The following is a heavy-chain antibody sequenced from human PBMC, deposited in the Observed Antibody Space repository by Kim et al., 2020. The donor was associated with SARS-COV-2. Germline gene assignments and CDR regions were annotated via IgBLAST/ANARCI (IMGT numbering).Heavy chain of an antibody. J-gene: IGHJ4*02. Sequence: GGSLRLSCAASGFTFSSYAMSWVRQAPGKGLEWVSAISGSGGSTYYADSVKGRFTISRDNSKNTLYLQMNSLRAEDTAVYYCAKRIVRGRWFGANDYWGQGTLVTVSS. V-gene: IGHV3-23*01. CDR3: AKRIVRGRWFGANDY. CDR2: ISGSGGST. D-gene: IGHD3-10*01. CDR1: GFTFSSYA.